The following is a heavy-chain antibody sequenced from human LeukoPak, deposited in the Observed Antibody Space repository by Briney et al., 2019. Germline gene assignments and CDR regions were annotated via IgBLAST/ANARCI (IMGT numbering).Heavy chain of an antibody. CDR3: ARVTGYMIEDYFDY. Sequence: PSETLSLTCTVSGGSISSSSYYWGWIRQAPGKGLEWIGTIYYSGSTYYNPSLKSRVTISVDTSKNQFSLKLSSVTAADTAVYYCARVTGYMIEDYFDYWGQGTLVTVSS. V-gene: IGHV4-39*07. CDR1: GGSISSSSYY. J-gene: IGHJ4*02. CDR2: IYYSGST. D-gene: IGHD3-22*01.